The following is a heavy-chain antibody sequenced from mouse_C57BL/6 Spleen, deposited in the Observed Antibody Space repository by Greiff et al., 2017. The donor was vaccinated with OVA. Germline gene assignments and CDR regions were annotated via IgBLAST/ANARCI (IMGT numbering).Heavy chain of an antibody. Sequence: VQLQQSGPELVKPGASVKISCKASGYAFSSSWMNWVKQRPGKGLEWIGRIYPGDGDTNYNGKFKGQATLTADKSSSTAYMQLSSLTSEDSAVYFCARSGDGYYEYWGQGTTLTVSS. CDR2: IYPGDGDT. CDR3: ARSGDGYYEY. J-gene: IGHJ2*01. V-gene: IGHV1-82*01. D-gene: IGHD2-3*01. CDR1: GYAFSSSW.